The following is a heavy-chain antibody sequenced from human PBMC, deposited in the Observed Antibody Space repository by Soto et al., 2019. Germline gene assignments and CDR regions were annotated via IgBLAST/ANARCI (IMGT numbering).Heavy chain of an antibody. CDR1: GFTFSSYG. CDR3: ARDMSDPGDYYYYYGMDV. D-gene: IGHD2-21*02. V-gene: IGHV3-33*01. CDR2: IWYDGSNK. J-gene: IGHJ6*02. Sequence: QVQLVESGGGVVQPGRSLRLSCAASGFTFSSYGTHWVRQAPGKGLEWVAVIWYDGSNKYYADSVKGRFTISRDNSKNTLYLQMNSLRAEDTAVYYCARDMSDPGDYYYYYGMDVWGQGTTVTVSS.